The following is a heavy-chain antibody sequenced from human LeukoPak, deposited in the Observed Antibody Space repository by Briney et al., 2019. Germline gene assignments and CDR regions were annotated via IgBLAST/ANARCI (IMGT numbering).Heavy chain of an antibody. J-gene: IGHJ5*02. CDR1: GGSFSGYY. CDR2: INHSGST. CDR3: ARGPGLLLWFGELFCNWFDP. D-gene: IGHD3-10*01. V-gene: IGHV4-34*01. Sequence: PPETLSLTCAVYGGSFSGYYWSWIRQPPGKGLEWIGEINHSGSTNYNPSLKSRVTISVDTSKNQFSLKLSSVTAADTAVYYCARGPGLLLWFGELFCNWFDPWGQGTLVTVSS.